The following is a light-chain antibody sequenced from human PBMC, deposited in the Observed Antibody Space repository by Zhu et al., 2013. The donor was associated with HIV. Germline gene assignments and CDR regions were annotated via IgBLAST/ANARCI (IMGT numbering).Light chain of an antibody. CDR3: QSYDSTLWV. Sequence: QSALTQPASVSGSPGQSITISCTGTSSDVGGYNYVSWYQQHPGKAPKLMIYEVSNRPSGVPDRFSGSKSGTSASLAITGLQAEDEADYYCQSYDSTLWVFGGGTKLTVL. CDR2: EVS. J-gene: IGLJ3*02. V-gene: IGLV2-14*01. CDR1: SSDVGGYNY.